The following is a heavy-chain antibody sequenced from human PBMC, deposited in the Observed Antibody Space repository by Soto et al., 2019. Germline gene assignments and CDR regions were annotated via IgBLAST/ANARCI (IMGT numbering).Heavy chain of an antibody. J-gene: IGHJ2*01. V-gene: IGHV4-31*03. CDR2: VYFSGAT. CDR1: GGPISTSDYY. CDR3: ARDPRRTRGWHFDL. Sequence: QVQLQESGPGLVRPSQTLSLTCTASGGPISTSDYYWSWIRQHPVRGLEWIGYVYFSGATFYTPSLESRVVISVETSENRFSVKLSCVTAADTAVYYCARDPRRTRGWHFDLWGRGTLVTVSS. D-gene: IGHD3-10*01.